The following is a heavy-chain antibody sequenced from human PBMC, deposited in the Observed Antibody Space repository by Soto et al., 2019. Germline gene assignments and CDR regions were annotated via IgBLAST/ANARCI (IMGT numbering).Heavy chain of an antibody. J-gene: IGHJ4*02. Sequence: QVQLVQSGAEVKKPGASVKVSCKASGYTFTSYAMHWVRLAPGQRLEWMGWINAGNGNTKYSQKFQGRVTITRDTSASTAYMELSSLRSEDTAVYYCARDKVTTVVTLGYFDYWGQGTLVTVSS. V-gene: IGHV1-3*01. CDR3: ARDKVTTVVTLGYFDY. CDR2: INAGNGNT. CDR1: GYTFTSYA. D-gene: IGHD4-17*01.